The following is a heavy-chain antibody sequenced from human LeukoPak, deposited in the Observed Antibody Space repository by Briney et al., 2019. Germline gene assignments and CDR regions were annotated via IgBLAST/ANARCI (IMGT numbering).Heavy chain of an antibody. CDR1: GGSISSSSYY. Sequence: SETLSLTCTVSGGSISSSSYYWGWIRQPPGKGLVWIGSIYYSGSTYYNPSLKSRVTISVDTSKNQFSLKLSSVTAADTAVYYCARDDSYGDYVDYWGQGTLVTVSS. CDR3: ARDDSYGDYVDY. J-gene: IGHJ4*02. CDR2: IYYSGST. D-gene: IGHD5-18*01. V-gene: IGHV4-39*07.